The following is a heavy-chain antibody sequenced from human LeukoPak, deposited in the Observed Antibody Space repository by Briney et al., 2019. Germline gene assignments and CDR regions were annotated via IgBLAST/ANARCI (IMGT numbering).Heavy chain of an antibody. CDR2: ICTSGST. CDR1: GGSISSYY. CDR3: ARDVYCGGDCSYFDS. D-gene: IGHD2-21*02. J-gene: IGHJ4*02. Sequence: PSETLSLTCTVSGGSISSYYWSWTRQPPGKGLEWIGYICTSGSTNYNPSLRSRVTLSLDTSRNQFSLKLTSVTAADTAVYYCARDVYCGGDCSYFDSWGQGTLVTVSS. V-gene: IGHV4-59*01.